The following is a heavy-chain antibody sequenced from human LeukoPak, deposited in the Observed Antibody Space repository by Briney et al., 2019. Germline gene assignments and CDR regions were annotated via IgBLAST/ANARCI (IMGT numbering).Heavy chain of an antibody. CDR1: GYTFTSYY. J-gene: IGHJ4*02. D-gene: IGHD2-15*01. CDR2: INPSGGST. V-gene: IGHV1-46*01. Sequence: GASVKVSCKASGYTFTSYYMHWVRQAPGQGLEWMGIINPSGGSTSYAQKFQGRVTITRDTSTSTVYMELSSLRSEDTAVYYCVRGGGYCSGGSCESTKHYWGQGTLVTVSS. CDR3: VRGGGYCSGGSCESTKHY.